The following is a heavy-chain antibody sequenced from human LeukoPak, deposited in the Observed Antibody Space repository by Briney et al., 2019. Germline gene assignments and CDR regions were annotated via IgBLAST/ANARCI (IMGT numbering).Heavy chain of an antibody. J-gene: IGHJ4*02. CDR2: IGIDSGNT. CDR3: ARDHKYAFDN. Sequence: GGSPRLSCAASGFTVSSNYMSWVRQAPGKGLEWISYIGIDSGNTKYADSVKGRFTISGDKAKNSLYLQMNSLRVEDTAAYYCARDHKYAFDNWGQGTLVTVSS. CDR1: GFTVSSNY. V-gene: IGHV3-11*06. D-gene: IGHD2-2*01.